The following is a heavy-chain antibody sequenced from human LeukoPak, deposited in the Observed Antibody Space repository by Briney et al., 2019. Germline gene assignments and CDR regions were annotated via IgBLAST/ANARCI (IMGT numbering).Heavy chain of an antibody. CDR3: AKDGTGIAAAPFDY. V-gene: IGHV3-23*01. CDR1: GFTFSSYA. D-gene: IGHD6-13*01. Sequence: GGSLRLSCAASGFTFSSYAMNWVRQAPGKGLEWVSALSGSGANTYYADSVKGRFTISRDNSKNTLYLQMNSLRAEDTAVYYCAKDGTGIAAAPFDYWGQGTLVTVSS. CDR2: LSGSGANT. J-gene: IGHJ4*02.